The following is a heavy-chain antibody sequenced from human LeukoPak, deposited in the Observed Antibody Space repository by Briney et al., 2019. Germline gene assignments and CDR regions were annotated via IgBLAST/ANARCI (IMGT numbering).Heavy chain of an antibody. CDR2: ILYTGST. V-gene: IGHV4-59*01. CDR1: GSFIGSYY. J-gene: IGHJ3*02. D-gene: IGHD3-22*01. Sequence: SSILFLSCASGGSFIGSYYWRLIRAPGRKGLWLVGFILYTGSTNYNSSLKSRVTISIDTSKNQFSLKLSTVTAADTAVYHCARAGFFYDTSGYNDAFDIWGQGKMVTVSS. CDR3: ARAGFFYDTSGYNDAFDI.